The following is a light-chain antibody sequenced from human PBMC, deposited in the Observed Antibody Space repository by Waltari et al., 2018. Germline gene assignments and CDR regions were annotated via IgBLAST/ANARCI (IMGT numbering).Light chain of an antibody. CDR2: DVS. V-gene: IGKV3-11*01. Sequence: EIVLTQSPATLSLSPGERATLSCRASQSVSSYLAWYQQKPGQAPRLLIYDVSNRATGIPAMFSGSGSGTDFTLTISSLESEDFAVYYCQQRGNWPLTFGGGTKVEIK. CDR3: QQRGNWPLT. CDR1: QSVSSY. J-gene: IGKJ4*01.